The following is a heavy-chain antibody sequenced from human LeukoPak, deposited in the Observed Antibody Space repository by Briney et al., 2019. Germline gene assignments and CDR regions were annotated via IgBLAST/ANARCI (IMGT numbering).Heavy chain of an antibody. D-gene: IGHD4-11*01. CDR2: IKEDGSVK. J-gene: IGHJ4*02. Sequence: GGTLRLSCAASGFTFSSCWMIWVRNAPGKGLEWVDNIKEDGSVKNYVDSVKGRFTISRDNAKNSLFLQMNSLRAEDTAVYYCARERYGNYNWGQGTLVTVSS. CDR1: GFTFSSCW. V-gene: IGHV3-7*03. CDR3: ARERYGNYN.